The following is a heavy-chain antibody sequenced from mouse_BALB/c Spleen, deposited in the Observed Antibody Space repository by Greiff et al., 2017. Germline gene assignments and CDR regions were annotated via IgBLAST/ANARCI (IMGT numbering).Heavy chain of an antibody. CDR3: AREVRRTDYYAMDD. D-gene: IGHD2-14*01. CDR2: IHPSDSET. V-gene: IGHV1-61*01. CDR1: GYSFTSYW. J-gene: IGHJ4*01. Sequence: QVQLQQPGAELVRPGASVKLSCKASGYSFTSYWMNWVKQRPGQGLEWIGIIHPSDSETRLNQKFKDKATLTVAKSSSTAYMQLSSPTSEDSAVYYCAREVRRTDYYAMDDWGQGTSVTVSS.